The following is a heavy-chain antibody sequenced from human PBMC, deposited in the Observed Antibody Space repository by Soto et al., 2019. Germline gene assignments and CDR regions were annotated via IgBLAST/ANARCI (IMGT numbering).Heavy chain of an antibody. CDR1: GFTFSSYS. Sequence: GESLKISCAASGFTFSSYSMNWVRQAPGKGLEWVSSISSSSSYIYYADSVKGRFTISRDNAKNSLYLQMNSLRAEDTAVYYCARDRSGSYYPDAFDIWGQGTMGTVS. V-gene: IGHV3-21*01. CDR3: ARDRSGSYYPDAFDI. CDR2: ISSSSSYI. D-gene: IGHD3-10*01. J-gene: IGHJ3*02.